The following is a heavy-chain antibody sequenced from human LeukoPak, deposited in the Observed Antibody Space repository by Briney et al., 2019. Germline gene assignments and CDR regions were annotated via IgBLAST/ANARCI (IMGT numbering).Heavy chain of an antibody. J-gene: IGHJ4*02. CDR3: ARVDWEGSGSYSFDY. D-gene: IGHD1-26*01. Sequence: GGSLRLSCATSGFTFSNYALHWVRQAPGRGLEWVAVISYDGSNKYYADSVKGRFAISRDNSKNTLFLQMNNLRAEDTAVYYCARVDWEGSGSYSFDYWGQGTLVTVSS. CDR2: ISYDGSNK. CDR1: GFTFSNYA. V-gene: IGHV3-30*09.